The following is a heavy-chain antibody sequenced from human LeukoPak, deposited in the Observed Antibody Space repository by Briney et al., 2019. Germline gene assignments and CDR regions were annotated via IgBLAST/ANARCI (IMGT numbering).Heavy chain of an antibody. CDR2: IYYLVTT. CDR1: GASISSSRFY. CDR3: ARFREITAFDI. J-gene: IGHJ3*02. Sequence: SETLSLICTVSGASISSSRFYWGWIRQPPGKGLEWIGSIYYLVTTYYNPSLKSRVTISVDKSKNQFSLKLSSVTAADTAVYYCARFREITAFDIWGQGTMVTVSS. V-gene: IGHV4-39*07. D-gene: IGHD5-24*01.